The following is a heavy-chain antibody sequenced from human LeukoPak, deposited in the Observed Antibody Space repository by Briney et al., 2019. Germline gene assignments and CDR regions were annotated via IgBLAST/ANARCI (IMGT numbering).Heavy chain of an antibody. CDR2: IRYDGSNK. Sequence: GGSLRLSCAASGFTFSSYGMHWVRQAPGKGLEWVAFIRYDGSNKYYADSVKGRFTISRDNAKNSLYLQMNSLRAEDTAVYYCARRGPNGDFFDYWGQGTLVTVSS. D-gene: IGHD4-17*01. CDR3: ARRGPNGDFFDY. J-gene: IGHJ4*02. CDR1: GFTFSSYG. V-gene: IGHV3-30*02.